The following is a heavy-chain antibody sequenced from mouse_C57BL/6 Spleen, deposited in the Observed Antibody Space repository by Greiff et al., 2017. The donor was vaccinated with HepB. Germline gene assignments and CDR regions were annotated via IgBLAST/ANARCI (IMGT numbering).Heavy chain of an antibody. CDR3: ARQHTGTRGFDY. CDR2: ISSGSSTI. D-gene: IGHD4-1*01. Sequence: EVKLVESGGGLVKPGGSLKLSCAASGFTFSDYGMHWVRQAPEKGLEWVAYISSGSSTIYYADTVKGRFTISRDNAKNTLFLQMTSLRSEDTAMYYCARQHTGTRGFDYWGQGTTLTVSS. J-gene: IGHJ2*01. V-gene: IGHV5-17*01. CDR1: GFTFSDYG.